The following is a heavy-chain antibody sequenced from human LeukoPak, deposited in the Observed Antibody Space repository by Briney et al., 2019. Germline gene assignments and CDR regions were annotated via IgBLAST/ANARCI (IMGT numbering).Heavy chain of an antibody. J-gene: IGHJ5*02. D-gene: IGHD6-13*01. Sequence: PGGSLRLSCAASGFTFSSYAMSWVRQAPGKGLEWVSAISGSGGSTYYADSVKGRFTISRDNSKNTLYLQMNSLRAEDTAVYYCAKGRYSSSWSNWFDPWGQGTLVTVSS. CDR1: GFTFSSYA. CDR3: AKGRYSSSWSNWFDP. V-gene: IGHV3-23*01. CDR2: ISGSGGST.